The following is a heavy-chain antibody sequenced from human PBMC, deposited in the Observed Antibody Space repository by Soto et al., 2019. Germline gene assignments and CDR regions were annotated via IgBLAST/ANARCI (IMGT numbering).Heavy chain of an antibody. D-gene: IGHD2-2*01. CDR2: ISGSGGST. CDR3: AKDPGRYCSSTSCYPGYY. V-gene: IGHV3-23*01. Sequence: GGSLRLSCAASGFTFSSYAMSWVRQAPGKGLEWVSAISGSGGSTYYADSVKGRFTIPRDNSKNTLYLQMNSLRAEDTAVYYCAKDPGRYCSSTSCYPGYYWGQGTLVTVSS. CDR1: GFTFSSYA. J-gene: IGHJ4*02.